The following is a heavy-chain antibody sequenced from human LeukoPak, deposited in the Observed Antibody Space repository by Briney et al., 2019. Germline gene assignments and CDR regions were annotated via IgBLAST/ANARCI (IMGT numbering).Heavy chain of an antibody. D-gene: IGHD4-11*01. CDR3: ARGGASRRAVNGAFDI. CDR1: GGSISSYY. Sequence: PSETLPLTCTVSGGSISSYYWSWIRQPPGKGLEWIGYIYYRGSTNYNPSLKSRVTISVDTSKNQFSLKLSSVTAADTAVYYCARGGASRRAVNGAFDIWGQGTMVTVSS. J-gene: IGHJ3*02. CDR2: IYYRGST. V-gene: IGHV4-59*01.